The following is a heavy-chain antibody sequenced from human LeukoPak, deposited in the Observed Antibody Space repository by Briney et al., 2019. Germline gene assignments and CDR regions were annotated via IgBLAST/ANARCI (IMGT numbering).Heavy chain of an antibody. V-gene: IGHV3-30*02. Sequence: GGSLRLSCVASGFTFSSNGMHWVRQAPGKGLEWVTFIQYDGSKKYYADSVKGRFTISRDNSKNTLYLQMNSLRAEDTAVYYCAKGLTNGVPEWGQGTLVTVSS. J-gene: IGHJ4*02. D-gene: IGHD2-8*01. CDR2: IQYDGSKK. CDR1: GFTFSSNG. CDR3: AKGLTNGVPE.